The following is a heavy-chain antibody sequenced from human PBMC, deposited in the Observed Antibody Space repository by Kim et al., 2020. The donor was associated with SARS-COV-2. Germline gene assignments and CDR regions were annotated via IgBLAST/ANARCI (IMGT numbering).Heavy chain of an antibody. V-gene: IGHV3-23*01. J-gene: IGHJ4*02. CDR3: ASASGSGYYTIRRVDY. CDR2: ISGSGGST. CDR1: GFTFSSYA. D-gene: IGHD3-3*01. Sequence: GGSLRLSCAASGFTFSSYAMSWVRQAPGKGLEWVSAISGSGGSTYYADSVKGRFTISRDNSKNTLYLQMNSLRAEDTAVYYCASASGSGYYTIRRVDYWGQGTLVTVSS.